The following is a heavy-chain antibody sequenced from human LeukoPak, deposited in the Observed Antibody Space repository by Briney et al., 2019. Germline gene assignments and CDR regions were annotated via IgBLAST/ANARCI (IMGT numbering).Heavy chain of an antibody. V-gene: IGHV3-48*04. CDR2: ISAGRSSM. D-gene: IGHD2-2*01. Sequence: GGSLRLSCAASGFTFSAYSMNWVRQAPGKGLEWVSFISAGRSSMQYADSAKGRFTISRDNARNSLFLQMNSLRVEDTGVYYCVRDAGSTSVRGDYWGQGALVTVSS. CDR3: VRDAGSTSVRGDY. CDR1: GFTFSAYS. J-gene: IGHJ4*02.